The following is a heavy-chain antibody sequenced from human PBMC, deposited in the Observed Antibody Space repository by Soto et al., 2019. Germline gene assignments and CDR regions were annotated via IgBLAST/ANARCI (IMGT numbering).Heavy chain of an antibody. V-gene: IGHV1-2*02. CDR1: GYTLTGYY. D-gene: IGHD1-26*01. CDR2: INPNSGDT. CDR3: AKGGAIVAAGTRVYLYYGMDV. Sequence: GASVKVSCKASGYTLTGYYVHWVRQAPGQGLEWMGWINPNSGDTYLAQRFQGRVTMNRDTSIGTAYMELRGLTSDDTAEYYCAKGGAIVAAGTRVYLYYGMDVWGQGTTVTVSS. J-gene: IGHJ6*02.